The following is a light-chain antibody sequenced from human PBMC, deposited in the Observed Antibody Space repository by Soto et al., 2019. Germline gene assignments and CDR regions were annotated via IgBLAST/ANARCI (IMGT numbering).Light chain of an antibody. CDR3: KPYRSSNILEGV. CDR2: DVS. Sequence: QSALTQPASVSGSPGQSITISCSGLSSDVGGYYRVSWYQQHPGRAPRLMIFDVSKRPSGVSSRLSCAKSGNTASLTISGRQAEDESTYYCKPYRSSNILEGVLGGGTKLTV. CDR1: SSDVGGYYR. J-gene: IGLJ3*02. V-gene: IGLV2-14*03.